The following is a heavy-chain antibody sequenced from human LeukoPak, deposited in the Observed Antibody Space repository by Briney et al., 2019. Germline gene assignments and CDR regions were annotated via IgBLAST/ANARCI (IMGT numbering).Heavy chain of an antibody. CDR3: AKDTMIVVVIQDAFDI. J-gene: IGHJ3*02. CDR1: GFTFSISA. CDR2: ISGSGGST. D-gene: IGHD3-22*01. V-gene: IGHV3-23*01. Sequence: GGSLRLSCAASGFTFSISAMSWVRQAPGKGLDWVSAISGSGGSTYYADSVKGRFTISRDNSKNTLYLQMNSLRAEDTAVYYCAKDTMIVVVIQDAFDIWGQGTMVTVSS.